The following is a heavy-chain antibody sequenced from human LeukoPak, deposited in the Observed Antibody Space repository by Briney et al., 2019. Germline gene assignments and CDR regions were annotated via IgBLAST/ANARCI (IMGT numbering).Heavy chain of an antibody. J-gene: IGHJ6*03. CDR3: ARGVVVPAARGYYYYYMDV. Sequence: SETLSLTCTVSGGSFSSYYWSWIRQPAGKGLEWIGRIYTSGSTNYNPSLKSRVTMSVDTSKNQFSLKLSSVTAADTAVYYCARGVVVPAARGYYYYYMDVWGKGTTVTVSS. D-gene: IGHD2-2*01. V-gene: IGHV4-4*07. CDR2: IYTSGST. CDR1: GGSFSSYY.